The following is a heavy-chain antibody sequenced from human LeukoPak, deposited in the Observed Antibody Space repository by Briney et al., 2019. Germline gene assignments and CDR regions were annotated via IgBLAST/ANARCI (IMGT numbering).Heavy chain of an antibody. V-gene: IGHV3-30*18. D-gene: IGHD2-8*02. CDR1: GFTFSIYG. CDR3: AKKRDGGVSEPPDY. CDR2: ISYDGSNE. Sequence: PRGPLRLSCAASGFTFSIYGMHWVRQAPGKGLEWVAVISYDGSNEYYADSVKDRFTISRDNSKNTLYLQMNSLRAEDTVVYYCAKKRDGGVSEPPDYWGQGTLVSVPS. J-gene: IGHJ4*02.